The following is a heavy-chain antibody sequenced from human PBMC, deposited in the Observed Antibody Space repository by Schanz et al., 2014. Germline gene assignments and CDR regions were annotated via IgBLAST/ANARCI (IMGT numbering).Heavy chain of an antibody. CDR3: AKDLLYGAPMPLNHLDY. CDR1: GFTFSSYA. D-gene: IGHD2-2*01. Sequence: EVQLLESGGGLVQPGGSLRLSCAASGFTFSSYAVSWVRQAPGKGLEWVSGISGSGGSTYYADSVKGRFTISRDNSKNTLYLQMNSLRAEDTAVYYCAKDLLYGAPMPLNHLDYWGQGTLVTVSS. J-gene: IGHJ4*02. CDR2: ISGSGGST. V-gene: IGHV3-23*01.